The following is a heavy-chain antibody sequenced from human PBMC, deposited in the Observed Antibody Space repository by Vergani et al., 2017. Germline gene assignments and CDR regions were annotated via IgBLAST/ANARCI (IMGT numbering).Heavy chain of an antibody. D-gene: IGHD2-2*01. CDR2: ISWDGGST. CDR3: AKAGKPAAIGPNWFDP. V-gene: IGHV3-43*01. Sequence: EVQLVESGGVVAQPGGSLRLSCAASGFTFDDYTMHWVRQAPGKGLEWVSLISWDGGSTYYADSVKGRFTISRDNSKNSLYLQMNSLRTEDTALYYCAKAGKPAAIGPNWFDPWGQGTLVTVSS. J-gene: IGHJ5*02. CDR1: GFTFDDYT.